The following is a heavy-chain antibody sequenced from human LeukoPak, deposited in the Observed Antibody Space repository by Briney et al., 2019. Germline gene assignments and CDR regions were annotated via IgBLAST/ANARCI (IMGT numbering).Heavy chain of an antibody. CDR2: IYSSGST. D-gene: IGHD5-18*01. Sequence: SETLSLTCNVSGGSIRGYYWSWIRQPPGKGLEWIGYIYSSGSTNYNPSLKSRVTMSVDTSKNQFSLKLSSVTAADTAVYYCARVDTAYYYMDVWGKGTTVTVSS. V-gene: IGHV4-59*08. J-gene: IGHJ6*03. CDR1: GGSIRGYY. CDR3: ARVDTAYYYMDV.